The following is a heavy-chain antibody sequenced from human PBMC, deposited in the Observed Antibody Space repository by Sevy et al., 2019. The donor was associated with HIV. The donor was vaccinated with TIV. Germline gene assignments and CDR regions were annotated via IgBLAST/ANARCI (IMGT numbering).Heavy chain of an antibody. J-gene: IGHJ4*01. CDR1: GFAFSTHA. CDR2: ISYEGTET. CDR3: ARDGGNSVKWYPLY. Sequence: GGSLRLSCAASGFAFSTHAMHWVRQAPGKGLEWVAVISYEGTETFYAASVEGRFTISRDNSKIMLSLQINSLRPEDTAVYYCARDGGNSVKWYPLYWGHGTLVTVSS. V-gene: IGHV3-30-3*01. D-gene: IGHD2-2*01.